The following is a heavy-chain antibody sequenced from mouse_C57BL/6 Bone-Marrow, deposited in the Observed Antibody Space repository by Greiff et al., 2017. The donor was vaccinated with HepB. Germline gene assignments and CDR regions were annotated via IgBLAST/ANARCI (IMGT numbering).Heavy chain of an antibody. CDR2: IHPNSGST. D-gene: IGHD1-1*01. CDR3: ARGNWDYGSSEAWFAY. V-gene: IGHV1-64*01. CDR1: GYTFTSYW. Sequence: VQLQQPGAELVKPGASVKLSCKASGYTFTSYWMHWVKQRPGQGLEWIGMIHPNSGSTNYNEKFKSKATLTVDKSSSTAYMQLSSLTSEDSAVYYCARGNWDYGSSEAWFAYWGQGTLVTVSA. J-gene: IGHJ3*01.